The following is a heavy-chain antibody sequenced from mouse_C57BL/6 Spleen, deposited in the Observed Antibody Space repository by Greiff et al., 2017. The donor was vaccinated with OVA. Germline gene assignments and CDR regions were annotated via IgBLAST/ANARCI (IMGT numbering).Heavy chain of an antibody. CDR2: ILPGSGST. V-gene: IGHV1-9*01. J-gene: IGHJ2*01. CDR1: GYTFSGYW. Sequence: VMLVESGAELMKPGASVKLSCKATGYTFSGYWIEWVKQRPGHGLEWIGEILPGSGSTNYNEKFKGKATFTADTSSNTAYMQLSSLTTEDSAIYYCARCITTVVATGNFDYWGQGTTLTVSS. CDR3: ARCITTVVATGNFDY. D-gene: IGHD1-1*01.